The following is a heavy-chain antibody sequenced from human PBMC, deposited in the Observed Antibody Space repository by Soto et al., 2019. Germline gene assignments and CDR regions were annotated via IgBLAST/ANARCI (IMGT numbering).Heavy chain of an antibody. J-gene: IGHJ6*02. V-gene: IGHV1-69*13. CDR3: ATRGGIEYSSSSYGNYYYYGMDV. Sequence: SVKVSCKASGSTFSSYAISWVRQAPGQGLEWMGGIIPIFGTANYAQKFQGRVTITADESTSTAYMELSSLRSEDTAVYYCATRGGIEYSSSSYGNYYYYGMDVWGQGTTVTVSS. D-gene: IGHD6-6*01. CDR1: GSTFSSYA. CDR2: IIPIFGTA.